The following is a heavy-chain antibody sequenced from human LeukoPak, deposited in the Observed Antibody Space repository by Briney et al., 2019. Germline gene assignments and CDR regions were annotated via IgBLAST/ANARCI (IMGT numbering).Heavy chain of an antibody. CDR1: GFTFSSYA. D-gene: IGHD3-10*01. Sequence: PGGSLRLSCAASGFTFSSYAMSWVRQAPGKGLEWVSAISGSGGSTYYADSVKGRFTISRDNSKNTLYLQMNSLRAEDTAVYYCAREAYYYGSGSNWFDPWGQGTLVTVSS. CDR3: AREAYYYGSGSNWFDP. CDR2: ISGSGGST. V-gene: IGHV3-23*01. J-gene: IGHJ5*02.